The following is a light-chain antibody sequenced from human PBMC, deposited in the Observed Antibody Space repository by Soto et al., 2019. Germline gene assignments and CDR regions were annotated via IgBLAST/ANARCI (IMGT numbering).Light chain of an antibody. Sequence: DIVMTQSPDSLAVSLGERATINCRSSQSVLYSSNNKNYLVWYQQKPGQPPKMIIYWASIRQSGVPDRFSGSGSGTDFTLTINSLQAEDVAVYYCQQRSNWPPVITFGQGTRLEIK. CDR3: QQRSNWPPVIT. V-gene: IGKV4-1*01. CDR2: WAS. J-gene: IGKJ5*01. CDR1: QSVLYSSNNKNY.